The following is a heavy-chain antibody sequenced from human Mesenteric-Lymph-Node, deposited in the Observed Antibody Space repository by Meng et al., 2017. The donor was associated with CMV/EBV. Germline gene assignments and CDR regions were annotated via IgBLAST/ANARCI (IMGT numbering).Heavy chain of an antibody. CDR3: THYGDYRFGWYFDL. J-gene: IGHJ2*01. CDR2: IYWNDDN. Sequence: SGPTLVKPTQTLTLTGTFSGFSLSSSGVGVGWIRQTPGKALEFLALIYWNDDNRYNPSLRSRLTITKDTSRNQVVLTMTNMDPVDTSTYYCTHYGDYRFGWYFDLWGRGTLVTVSS. D-gene: IGHD4-17*01. V-gene: IGHV2-5*01. CDR1: GFSLSSSGVG.